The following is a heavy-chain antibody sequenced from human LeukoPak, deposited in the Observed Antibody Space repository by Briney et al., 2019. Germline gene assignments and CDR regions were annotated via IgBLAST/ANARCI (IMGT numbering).Heavy chain of an antibody. Sequence: SETLSLTCAVYGGSFSGFDWSWIRRPPGKGREWIGEINHSGSTNYNPSLNSRVTISVDTSKNQFSLKLSSVTAADTAVYYCARLYAMYSSSPFDYWGQGALVTVSS. J-gene: IGHJ4*02. CDR2: INHSGST. V-gene: IGHV4-34*01. CDR1: GGSFSGFD. CDR3: ARLYAMYSSSPFDY. D-gene: IGHD6-6*01.